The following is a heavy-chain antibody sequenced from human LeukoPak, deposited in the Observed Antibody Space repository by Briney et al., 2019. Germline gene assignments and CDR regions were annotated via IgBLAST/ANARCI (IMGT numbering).Heavy chain of an antibody. CDR1: GFTFSGHF. CDR2: IKGDGGVK. Sequence: PGGSLRLSCSASGFTFSGHFMHWVRQAPGKGLEWVASIKGDGGVKHFLDSVQGRFTISRDNAKNSLYLQMNSLRVKDTATYYCARWDAYCPDGRCYSGDYSFDIWGQGTTVTVSS. V-gene: IGHV3-7*01. CDR3: ARWDAYCPDGRCYSGDYSFDI. J-gene: IGHJ3*02. D-gene: IGHD2-15*01.